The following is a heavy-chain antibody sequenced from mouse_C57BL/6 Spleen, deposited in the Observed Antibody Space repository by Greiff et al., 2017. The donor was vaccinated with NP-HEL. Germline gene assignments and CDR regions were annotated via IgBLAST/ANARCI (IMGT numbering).Heavy chain of an antibody. CDR1: GFTFSDYG. V-gene: IGHV5-17*01. J-gene: IGHJ3*01. CDR2: ISSGSSTI. D-gene: IGHD2-3*01. Sequence: EVKLVESGGGLVKPGGSLKLSCAASGFTFSDYGMHWVRQAPEKGLEWVAYISSGSSTIYYADTVKGRFTISRDNAKNTLFLQMTSLRSEDTAMYYCARSEVDGYYVWFAYWGQGTLVTVSA. CDR3: ARSEVDGYYVWFAY.